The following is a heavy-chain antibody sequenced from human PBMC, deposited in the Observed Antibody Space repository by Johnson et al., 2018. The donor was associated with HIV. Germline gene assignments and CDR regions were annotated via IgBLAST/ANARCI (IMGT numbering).Heavy chain of an antibody. D-gene: IGHD1-26*01. CDR3: AKDAGWRIVGATDGRDAFDI. V-gene: IGHV3-66*02. J-gene: IGHJ3*02. Sequence: VQLVESGGGVVQPGRSLRLSCAASGFTVSSNYMSWVRQAPGKGLEWVSVIYSGGSTYYADSVKGRFTISRDNSKNTLYLQMNSLRAEDTAVYYCAKDAGWRIVGATDGRDAFDIWGQGAMVTVSS. CDR2: IYSGGST. CDR1: GFTVSSNY.